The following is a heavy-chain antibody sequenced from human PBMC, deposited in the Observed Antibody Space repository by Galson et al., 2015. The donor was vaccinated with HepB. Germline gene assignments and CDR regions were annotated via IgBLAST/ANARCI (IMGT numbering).Heavy chain of an antibody. J-gene: IGHJ4*02. CDR3: ARSFGRRGVDPQPYYFDY. V-gene: IGHV3-48*02. CDR1: GFTFSSYG. Sequence: SLRLSCAASGFTFSSYGMNWVRQAPGKGLEWVSYITTGSSTIYYADSVKGRFTISRDNAKNSLYLQMNSLRDEDTAVYYCARSFGRRGVDPQPYYFDYWGQGTLVTASS. D-gene: IGHD3-10*01. CDR2: ITTGSSTI.